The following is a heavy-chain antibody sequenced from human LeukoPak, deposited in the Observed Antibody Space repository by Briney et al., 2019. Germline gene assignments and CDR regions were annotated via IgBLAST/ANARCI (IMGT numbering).Heavy chain of an antibody. CDR1: GFTFSSYE. CDR3: ARGTYAFDI. CDR2: ISSGGSTI. V-gene: IGHV3-48*03. J-gene: IGHJ3*02. Sequence: SLRLSCAASGFTFSSYEMNWVRQAPGEWLEWVSYISSGGSTIYYADSVKGRFTISRDNAKNSLYLQMNSLRAEDTAVYYCARGTYAFDIWGQGTMVTVSS.